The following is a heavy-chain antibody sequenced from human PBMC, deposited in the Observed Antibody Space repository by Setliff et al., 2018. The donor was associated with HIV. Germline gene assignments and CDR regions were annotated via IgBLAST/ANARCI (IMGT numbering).Heavy chain of an antibody. CDR1: GYTFTSYG. D-gene: IGHD3-22*01. CDR3: ARARTDHYDRGRRSHYYIDV. V-gene: IGHV1-8*02. J-gene: IGHJ6*03. CDR2: MNPDSRNT. Sequence: GASVKVSCKASGYTFTSYGISWLRQAPGQGLEWMGWMNPDSRNTGYAQRFEGSVTMTWDTSISTAYMELNNVKFEDTAVYYCARARTDHYDRGRRSHYYIDVWARGATVTVSS.